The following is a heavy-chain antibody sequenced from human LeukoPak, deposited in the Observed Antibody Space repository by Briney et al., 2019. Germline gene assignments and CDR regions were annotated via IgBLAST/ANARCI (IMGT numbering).Heavy chain of an antibody. V-gene: IGHV3-30*01. CDR1: GFTFSSYA. D-gene: IGHD6-13*01. J-gene: IGHJ4*02. CDR2: ISYDGSNK. Sequence: PGRSLRLSCAASGFTFSSYAMHWVRQAPGKGLEWVAVISYDGSNKYYADSVKGRFTISRDNSKNTLYLQMNSLRAEDTAVYYCARDLSRIAAAGTGYWGQGTLVTVSS. CDR3: ARDLSRIAAAGTGY.